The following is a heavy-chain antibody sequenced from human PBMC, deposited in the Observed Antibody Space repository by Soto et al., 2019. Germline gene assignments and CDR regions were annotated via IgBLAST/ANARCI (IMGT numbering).Heavy chain of an antibody. J-gene: IGHJ4*02. Sequence: ASVKVSCNASGYTFTSYAMHWVRQAPGHMLAGMGRINAGNGNTKYSQKFQGRVTITRDTSASTAYMELSSLRSEDTAVYYCARSVYFDFWSGYYGPRVFYFDYWGQGTQVTVSS. CDR1: GYTFTSYA. D-gene: IGHD3-3*01. CDR3: ARSVYFDFWSGYYGPRVFYFDY. CDR2: INAGNGNT. V-gene: IGHV1-3*01.